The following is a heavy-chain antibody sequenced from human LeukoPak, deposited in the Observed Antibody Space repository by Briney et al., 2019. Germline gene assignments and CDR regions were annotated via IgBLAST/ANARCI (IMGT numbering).Heavy chain of an antibody. CDR3: ARGEAFHYDSSGYPDY. J-gene: IGHJ4*02. D-gene: IGHD3-22*01. Sequence: AGRSLRLSCAASGFSFSTYGMHWVRHAPGKGLEGVAVIWYDGNTKYYADSVKGRFTISRDKSKNTLYLQMNSLKPEDTAVYYCARGEAFHYDSSGYPDYWGQGTLVTVSS. CDR2: IWYDGNTK. V-gene: IGHV3-33*01. CDR1: GFSFSTYG.